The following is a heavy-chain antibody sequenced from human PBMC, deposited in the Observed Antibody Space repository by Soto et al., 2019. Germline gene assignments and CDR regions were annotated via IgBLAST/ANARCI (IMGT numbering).Heavy chain of an antibody. CDR2: INHSGST. CDR3: ARVHVYYYGMDV. J-gene: IGHJ6*02. V-gene: IGHV4-34*01. CDR1: GGSFSGYY. Sequence: PSDTLSLTCAVYGGSFSGYYWSWIRQPPGKGLEWIGEINHSGSTNYNPSLKSRVTISVDTSKNQFSLKLSSVTAADTAVYYCARVHVYYYGMDVWGQGTTVTVSS.